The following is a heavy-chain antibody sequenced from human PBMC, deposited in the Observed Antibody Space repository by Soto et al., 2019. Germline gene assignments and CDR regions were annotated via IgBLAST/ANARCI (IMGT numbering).Heavy chain of an antibody. V-gene: IGHV3-11*01. CDR2: ISSSGSTI. J-gene: IGHJ6*03. Sequence: QVQLVESGGGLVKPGGSLRLSCAASGFTFSDYYMSWIRQAPGKGLXXVSYISSSGSTIYYADSVKGRFTISRDNAKNSLYLXXXXXRAEDTAVYYCARSEISPPPGYYYYMDVWGKGTTVTVSS. CDR3: ARSEISPPPGYYYYMDV. CDR1: GFTFSDYY.